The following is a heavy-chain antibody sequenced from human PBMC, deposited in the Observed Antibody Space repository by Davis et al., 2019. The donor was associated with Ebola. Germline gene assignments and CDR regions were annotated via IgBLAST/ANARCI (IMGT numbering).Heavy chain of an antibody. CDR3: TTGYRSGWFVGY. Sequence: GESLKISCAASGFTFSNAWMSWVRQAPGKGLEWVGRIKSKTDGGTTDYAAPVKGRFTISRDDSKNTLYLQMNSLKTEDTAVYYCTTGYRSGWFVGYWGQGTLVIVSS. V-gene: IGHV3-15*01. J-gene: IGHJ4*02. CDR1: GFTFSNAW. CDR2: IKSKTDGGTT. D-gene: IGHD6-19*01.